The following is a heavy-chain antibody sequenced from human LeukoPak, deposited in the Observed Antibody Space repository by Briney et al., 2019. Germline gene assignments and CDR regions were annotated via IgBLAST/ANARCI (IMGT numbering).Heavy chain of an antibody. CDR3: AREGRDGYNLDY. V-gene: IGHV4-59*12. D-gene: IGHD5-24*01. CDR2: IYYSGST. CDR1: GGSITSNY. Sequence: SETLSLTCTVSGGSITSNYWSWIRQAPGKGLEWIGRIYYSGSTIYNPSLKSRVTILLDTAKNQFSLKLTSVTAADTAVYYCAREGRDGYNLDYWGQGTLVTVSS. J-gene: IGHJ4*02.